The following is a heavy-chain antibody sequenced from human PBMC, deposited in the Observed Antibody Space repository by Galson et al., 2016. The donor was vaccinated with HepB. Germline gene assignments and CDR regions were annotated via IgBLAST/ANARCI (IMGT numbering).Heavy chain of an antibody. V-gene: IGHV3-23*01. CDR1: MFNNYA. CDR3: AKQRGHPVNSYYFDY. D-gene: IGHD5-12*01. Sequence: SLRLSCAAFMFNNYALTWVRQAPGKGLEWVAASSGRGTEYYAGSVRGRFTVSRDNSKNTLYLQLNGLRVEDTAIYYCAKQRGHPVNSYYFDYWGQGALVTVAS. CDR2: SSGRGTE. J-gene: IGHJ4*02.